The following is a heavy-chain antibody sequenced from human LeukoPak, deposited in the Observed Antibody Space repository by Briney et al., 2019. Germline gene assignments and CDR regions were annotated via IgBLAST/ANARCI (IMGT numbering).Heavy chain of an antibody. J-gene: IGHJ6*02. CDR1: GFTFSTYA. CDR3: AKDDLQLSYYYYGMDV. V-gene: IGHV3-30-3*01. Sequence: GRSLRLSCAASGFTFSTYAMHCVRQAPGKGLEWVSVLSFDGSNKYYLDSVEGRFTISRDNSKNTLYLQMNSLRDDDTAVYYCAKDDLQLSYYYYGMDVWGQGTTVTVSS. CDR2: LSFDGSNK. D-gene: IGHD1-1*01.